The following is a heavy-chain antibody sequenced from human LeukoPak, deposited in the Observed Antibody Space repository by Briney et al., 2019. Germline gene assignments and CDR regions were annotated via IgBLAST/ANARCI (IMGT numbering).Heavy chain of an antibody. CDR1: GFTFSSYG. CDR3: AKSYYYYYYMDV. J-gene: IGHJ6*03. CDR2: ISSSGSTI. Sequence: GGSLRLSCAASGFTFSSYGMSWVRQAPGKGLEWVSYISSSGSTIYYADSVKGRFTISRDNAKNSLYLQMNSLRAEDTAVYYCAKSYYYYYYMDVWGKGTTVTISS. V-gene: IGHV3-48*04. D-gene: IGHD3/OR15-3a*01.